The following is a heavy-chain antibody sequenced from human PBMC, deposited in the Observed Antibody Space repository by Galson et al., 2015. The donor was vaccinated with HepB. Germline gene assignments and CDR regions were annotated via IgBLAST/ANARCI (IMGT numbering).Heavy chain of an antibody. V-gene: IGHV3-30*04. CDR2: TTNDGSK. Sequence: SLRLSCAASGFTFATDAMHWVRQAPGKGLEWVAVTTNDGSKFYAEYAKGRFTISRDNSGNTSYLQMNSLRPEDTAVYFCAREGGRGSTGCPDNWGQGTLVTVSS. CDR3: AREGGRGSTGCPDN. D-gene: IGHD2-2*01. J-gene: IGHJ4*02. CDR1: GFTFATDA.